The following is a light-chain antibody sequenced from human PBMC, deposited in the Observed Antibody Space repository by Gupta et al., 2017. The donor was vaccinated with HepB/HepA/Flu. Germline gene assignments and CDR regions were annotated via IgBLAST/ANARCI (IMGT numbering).Light chain of an antibody. CDR1: TSDVGKYDY. CDR2: DVN. V-gene: IGLV2-11*01. Sequence: QSALTQPRSVSGSPGKSVTLSCTGTTSDVGKYDYVSWYQHHPGKAPKLIIYDVNKRPSGVPSRFSGSKSANTASLTISGLQAEDEADYYCCSYTGSRTLYVFGGGTTVTVL. J-gene: IGLJ1*01. CDR3: CSYTGSRTLYV.